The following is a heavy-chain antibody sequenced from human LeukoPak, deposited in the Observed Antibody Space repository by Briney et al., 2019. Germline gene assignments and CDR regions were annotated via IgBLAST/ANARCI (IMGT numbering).Heavy chain of an antibody. D-gene: IGHD2-2*01. J-gene: IGHJ6*03. CDR1: GVSISSGSYY. V-gene: IGHV4-61*02. Sequence: PSETLSLTCTVSGVSISSGSYYWSWIRQPAGKGLEWIGRIYTSGSTNYNPSLKSRVTMSVDTSKNTFSLKLSSVTAADTAVYYCAREWAPYCSSTSCYGLGYYYYYMDVWGKGTTVTVSS. CDR2: IYTSGST. CDR3: AREWAPYCSSTSCYGLGYYYYYMDV.